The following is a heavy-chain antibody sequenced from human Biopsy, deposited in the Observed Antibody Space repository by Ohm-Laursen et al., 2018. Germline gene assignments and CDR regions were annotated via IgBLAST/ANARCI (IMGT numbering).Heavy chain of an antibody. CDR2: VYYTGST. J-gene: IGHJ2*01. CDR1: GDSISSYY. D-gene: IGHD3-22*01. CDR3: ARDRGYYSDRTVPGYFDL. V-gene: IGHV4-59*01. Sequence: GTLSLTCTVSGDSISSYYWSWIRQPPGKGLQWIGHVYYTGSTDYNPSLQSRVTISVDTSKNHFSLRLRSVTPADTAIYYCARDRGYYSDRTVPGYFDLWGRGTLVTASS.